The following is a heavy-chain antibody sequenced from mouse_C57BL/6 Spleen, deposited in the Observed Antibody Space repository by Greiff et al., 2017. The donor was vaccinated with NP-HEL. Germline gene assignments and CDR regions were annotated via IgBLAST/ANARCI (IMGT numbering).Heavy chain of an antibody. Sequence: VQLQQPGAELVRPGSSVKLSCKASGYTFTSYWMHWVKQRPIQGLEWIGNIDPSDSETHYNQKFQDKATLTVDKSSSTAYMQLSSLTSADSAVDYGARDDGYYLSFDYWGQGTTLTVSA. CDR3: ARDDGYYLSFDY. D-gene: IGHD2-3*01. CDR2: IDPSDSET. CDR1: GYTFTSYW. J-gene: IGHJ2*01. V-gene: IGHV1-52*01.